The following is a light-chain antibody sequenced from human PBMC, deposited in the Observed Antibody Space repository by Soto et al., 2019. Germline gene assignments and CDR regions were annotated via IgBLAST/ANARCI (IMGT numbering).Light chain of an antibody. Sequence: EIVLTQSPGTPSLSPGERATLSYRASQSVSSSYLAWYQQKPGQAPRLLIFAASSRATDIPDRFSGSGSGTDFTLTISRLEPEDFAVYYCQQYGTSPYTFGQGSKLEIK. CDR1: QSVSSSY. CDR3: QQYGTSPYT. V-gene: IGKV3-20*01. J-gene: IGKJ2*01. CDR2: AAS.